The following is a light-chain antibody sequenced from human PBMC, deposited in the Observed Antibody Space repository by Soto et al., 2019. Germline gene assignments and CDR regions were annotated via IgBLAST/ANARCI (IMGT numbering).Light chain of an antibody. V-gene: IGKV1-39*01. J-gene: IGKJ5*01. Sequence: DIQMTQSPSSLSASVGDRVTITCRASQSISSYLNWYQQKPGKAPKLLIYAASSLQSGVPSRFSGSGSGTEFTLTISSLQPDDFATYYCQQYNSYRMYTFGQGTRLEIK. CDR3: QQYNSYRMYT. CDR1: QSISSY. CDR2: AAS.